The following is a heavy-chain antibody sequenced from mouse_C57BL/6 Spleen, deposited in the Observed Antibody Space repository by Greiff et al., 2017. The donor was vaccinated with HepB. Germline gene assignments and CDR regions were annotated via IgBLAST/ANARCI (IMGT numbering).Heavy chain of an antibody. CDR1: GFTFSDYY. V-gene: IGHV5-16*01. CDR2: INYDGSST. Sequence: EVKLMESEGGLVQPGSSMKLSCTASGFTFSDYYMAWVRQVPEKGLEWVANINYDGSSTYYLDSLKSRFIISRDNAKNILYLQMSSLKSEDTATYYCARMSNYGGWYFEVWGTGTTVTVSS. J-gene: IGHJ1*03. CDR3: ARMSNYGGWYFEV. D-gene: IGHD2-5*01.